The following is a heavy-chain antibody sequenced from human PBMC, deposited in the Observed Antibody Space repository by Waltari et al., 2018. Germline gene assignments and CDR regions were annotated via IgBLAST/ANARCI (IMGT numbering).Heavy chain of an antibody. Sequence: QVQLQQWGAGLLKPSETLSLTCAVYGGSFSGYYWSWIRQPPGKGLEWIGEINHSGSTNYNPSLKSRVTISVDTSKNQFSLKLSSVTAADTAVYYWARDMYYYDSSGLADAFDIWGQGTMVTVSS. J-gene: IGHJ3*02. D-gene: IGHD3-22*01. V-gene: IGHV4-34*01. CDR3: ARDMYYYDSSGLADAFDI. CDR1: GGSFSGYY. CDR2: INHSGST.